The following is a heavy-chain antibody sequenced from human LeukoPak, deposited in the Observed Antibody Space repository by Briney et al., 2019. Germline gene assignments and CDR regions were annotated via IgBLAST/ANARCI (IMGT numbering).Heavy chain of an antibody. CDR1: GFTFSNYG. Sequence: GGSLRLSCAASGFTFSNYGMHWVRQAPGKGLEWVSSISGGSSFIYYADSMKGRFTISRDNSQNSLFLQMNSLRAEDTAVYFCARGADPTVFGVANDYGGQGTLTTVSS. V-gene: IGHV3-21*01. CDR2: ISGGSSFI. J-gene: IGHJ4*02. D-gene: IGHD3-3*01. CDR3: ARGADPTVFGVANDY.